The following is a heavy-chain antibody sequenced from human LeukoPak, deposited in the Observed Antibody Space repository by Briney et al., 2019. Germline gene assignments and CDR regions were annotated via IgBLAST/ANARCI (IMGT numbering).Heavy chain of an antibody. CDR3: AREDTYCSGGSCYSAIDY. V-gene: IGHV3-21*01. CDR1: GFTFSSYS. CDR2: ISSSSSYI. Sequence: GGSLRLSCAASGFTFSSYSMNWVRQAPGKGLEWVSSISSSSSYIYYADSVKGRFTISRGNAKNSLYLQMNSLRAEDTAVYYCAREDTYCSGGSCYSAIDYWGQGTLVTVSS. D-gene: IGHD2-15*01. J-gene: IGHJ4*02.